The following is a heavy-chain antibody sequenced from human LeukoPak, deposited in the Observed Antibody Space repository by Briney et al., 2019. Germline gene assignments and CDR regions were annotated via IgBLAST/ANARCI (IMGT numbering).Heavy chain of an antibody. CDR3: AKSIPTIAVAVSTRQ. Sequence: GGSLRLSCAASGFTFSGFGMHWVRQAPGKGLEWVAFIRYDGSNKYYADSVKGRFTISRDNSKNTLYLQMNSLRPEDTAVYYCAKSIPTIAVAVSTRQWGQGTLVAVSS. V-gene: IGHV3-30*02. CDR2: IRYDGSNK. D-gene: IGHD6-19*01. J-gene: IGHJ4*02. CDR1: GFTFSGFG.